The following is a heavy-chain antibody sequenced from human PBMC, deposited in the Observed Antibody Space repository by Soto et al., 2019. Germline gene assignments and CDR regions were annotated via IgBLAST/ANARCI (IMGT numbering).Heavy chain of an antibody. CDR3: ARDNHQGWFDP. J-gene: IGHJ5*02. CDR2: IRSKAYGGTT. V-gene: IGHV3-49*03. CDR1: GFTFGDYA. Sequence: GGSLRLFCTASGFTFGDYAMSWFRQAPGKGLEWVGFIRSKAYGGTTEYAASVKGRFTISRDDSKSIAYLQMNSLKTEDTAVYYCARDNHQGWFDPWGQGTLVTVSS.